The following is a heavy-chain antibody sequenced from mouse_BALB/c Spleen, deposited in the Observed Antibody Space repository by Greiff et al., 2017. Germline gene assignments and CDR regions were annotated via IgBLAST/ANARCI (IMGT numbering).Heavy chain of an antibody. D-gene: IGHD4-1*01. CDR1: GFTFSSYA. V-gene: IGHV5-6-5*01. Sequence: EVKLVESGGGLVKPGGSLKLSCAASGFTFSSYAMSWVRQTPEKRLEWVASISSGGSTYYPDSVKGRFTISRDNARNILYLQMSSLRSEDTAMYYCAREDWVDYWGQGTTLTVSS. CDR2: ISSGGST. CDR3: AREDWVDY. J-gene: IGHJ2*01.